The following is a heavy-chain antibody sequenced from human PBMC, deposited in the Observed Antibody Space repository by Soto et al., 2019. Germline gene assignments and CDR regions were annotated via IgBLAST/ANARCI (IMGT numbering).Heavy chain of an antibody. D-gene: IGHD2-8*01. V-gene: IGHV3-23*01. J-gene: IGHJ6*02. CDR3: ASSRGYCTNGVCYAYSYGMDV. CDR1: GFTFISHA. CDR2: ISGGGGST. Sequence: GGSLRLSCAASGFTFISHAMSWVRQAPGKGLEWVSAISGGGGSTYYADSVKGRCTISRDNSKNTLYLQMNSLRAEDTAVYYCASSRGYCTNGVCYAYSYGMDVWGQGTTVTVSS.